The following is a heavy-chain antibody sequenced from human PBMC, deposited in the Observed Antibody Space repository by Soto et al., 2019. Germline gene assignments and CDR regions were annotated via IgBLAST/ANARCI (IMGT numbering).Heavy chain of an antibody. J-gene: IGHJ4*02. D-gene: IGHD4-17*01. CDR1: GGSISGSSYY. CDR3: ASFSGATYGDYGGGINY. Sequence: SETLSLTCTVSGGSISGSSYYWGWIRQPPGKGLECIGSVHYSGSTDYNPSLKSRVTISVDTSKNQFSLRLTSVTAADTAVYFCASFSGATYGDYGGGINYWGQGALVTVSS. V-gene: IGHV4-39*01. CDR2: VHYSGST.